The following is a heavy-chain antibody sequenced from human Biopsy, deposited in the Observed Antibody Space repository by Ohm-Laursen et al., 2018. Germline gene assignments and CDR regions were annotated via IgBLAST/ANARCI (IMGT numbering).Heavy chain of an antibody. CDR1: GGSISSDY. D-gene: IGHD2/OR15-2a*01. CDR3: ARATNSTGWPYYYFYGMDV. Sequence: TLSLTCTVSGGSISSDYWSWIRQTPGKGLEWIGYIYYSGSTNYNPSLKSRVTISVDTSKNQFSLRLNPVTAADTAVYYCARATNSTGWPYYYFYGMDVWGQGTTVTVSS. CDR2: IYYSGST. V-gene: IGHV4-59*01. J-gene: IGHJ6*02.